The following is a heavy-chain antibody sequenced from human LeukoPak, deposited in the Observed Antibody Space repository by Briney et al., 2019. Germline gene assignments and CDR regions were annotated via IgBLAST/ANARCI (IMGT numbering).Heavy chain of an antibody. CDR2: IYYSGST. Sequence: PSETLSLTCTVSGGSISSSSYYWGWIRQPPGKGLEWIGSIYYSGSTYYNPSLKSRVTISVDTSKNQFSLKLSSVTAADTAVYYCARSVVVTPDAFDIWGQGTMVTVSS. V-gene: IGHV4-39*07. CDR1: GGSISSSSYY. J-gene: IGHJ3*02. D-gene: IGHD3-22*01. CDR3: ARSVVVTPDAFDI.